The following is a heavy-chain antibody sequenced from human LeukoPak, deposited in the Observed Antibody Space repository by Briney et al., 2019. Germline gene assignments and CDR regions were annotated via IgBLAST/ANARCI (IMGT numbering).Heavy chain of an antibody. V-gene: IGHV4-59*01. J-gene: IGHJ4*02. D-gene: IGHD4-17*01. CDR3: ARGSHGDYPFDY. CDR1: GGSISSYY. Sequence: SETLSLTCTVSGGSISSYYWSWIRQPPGKGLEWIGYIYYSGSTNYNPSLKSRVTISVDTSKNQFSLKLSSVTAADTAVYYCARGSHGDYPFDYWGQGTLVTVSS. CDR2: IYYSGST.